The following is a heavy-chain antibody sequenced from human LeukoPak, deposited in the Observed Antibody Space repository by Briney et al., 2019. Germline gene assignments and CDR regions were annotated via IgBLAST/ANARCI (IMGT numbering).Heavy chain of an antibody. D-gene: IGHD1-20*01. CDR3: ARELITKADAFDI. CDR1: GGSISNYY. J-gene: IGHJ3*02. V-gene: IGHV4-4*07. Sequence: SETLSLTCNVSGGSISNYYWNWIRQPAGKGLEWIGRFYARGNTNYNPSLKSRVTMSVDTSKNQLSLKLTSVTAADTAVYYCARELITKADAFDIWGQGTMVTVSS. CDR2: FYARGNT.